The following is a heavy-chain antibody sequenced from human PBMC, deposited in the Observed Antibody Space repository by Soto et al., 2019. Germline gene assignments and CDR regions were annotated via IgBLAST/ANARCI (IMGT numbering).Heavy chain of an antibody. J-gene: IGHJ4*02. CDR3: AKARRIVGATTGVDY. D-gene: IGHD1-26*01. CDR2: ISGSGGST. Sequence: GGSLRLSCAASGFTFSSYAMSWVRQAPGKGLEWVSAISGSGGSTYYADSVKGRFTISRDNSKNTLYLQMNSLRAEDTAVYYCAKARRIVGATTGVDYWGQGTLVTVSS. CDR1: GFTFSSYA. V-gene: IGHV3-23*01.